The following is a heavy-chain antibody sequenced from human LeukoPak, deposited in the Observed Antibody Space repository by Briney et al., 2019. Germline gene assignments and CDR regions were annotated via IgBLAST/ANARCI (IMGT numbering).Heavy chain of an antibody. V-gene: IGHV3-23*01. J-gene: IGHJ4*02. CDR3: AKDSTYYDFWSGSPAVYYFDY. Sequence: GGSLRLSCAASGFTFSSYALSWVRQAPGKGLEWVSSISGSGGGAYYADSVKGRFTFSRDNSKNTLYLQMNSLRAEDTAVYYCAKDSTYYDFWSGSPAVYYFDYWGQGTLVTVSP. CDR1: GFTFSSYA. D-gene: IGHD3-3*01. CDR2: ISGSGGGA.